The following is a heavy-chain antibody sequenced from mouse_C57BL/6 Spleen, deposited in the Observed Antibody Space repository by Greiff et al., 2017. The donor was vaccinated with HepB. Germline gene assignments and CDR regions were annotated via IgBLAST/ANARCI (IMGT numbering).Heavy chain of an antibody. J-gene: IGHJ4*01. V-gene: IGHV1-39*01. Sequence: EVQLQQSGPELVKPGASVKISCKASGYSFTDYNMNWVKQSNGKSLEWIGVINPNYGTTSYNQKFKGKATLTVDQSSSTAYMQLNSLTSEDSAVYSGASEDDGSSYNAMYYWGQGTSVTVSS. CDR1: GYSFTDYN. D-gene: IGHD1-1*01. CDR2: INPNYGTT. CDR3: ASEDDGSSYNAMYY.